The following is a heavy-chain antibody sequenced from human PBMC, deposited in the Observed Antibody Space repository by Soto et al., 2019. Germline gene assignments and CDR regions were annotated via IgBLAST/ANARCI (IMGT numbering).Heavy chain of an antibody. CDR3: ARLSSSWSTDV. J-gene: IGHJ6*02. CDR1: GFTFSSYG. D-gene: IGHD6-13*01. CDR2: TWYDGSNK. Sequence: QVQLVESGGGVVQPGRSLRLSCAASGFTFSSYGMHWVRQAPGKGLEWVAVTWYDGSNKYHADSVKGRFTISRDNSKNTLYLQMNSLRVEDTAVYYCARLSSSWSTDVWGQGTTVTVSS. V-gene: IGHV3-33*01.